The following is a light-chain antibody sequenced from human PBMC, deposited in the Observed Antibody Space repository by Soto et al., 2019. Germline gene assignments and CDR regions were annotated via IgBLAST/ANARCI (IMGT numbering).Light chain of an antibody. J-gene: IGKJ1*01. V-gene: IGKV1-33*01. Sequence: DIQMTQSPSSLSASVGDRVTITCQASQDIRNYLNWYQQKPGKAPKLLIYDASNLETEVPSRFRGSGSVTDFTFTISSLQSEDIATYYCQQYDNLPRTFGQGTKVEIK. CDR1: QDIRNY. CDR2: DAS. CDR3: QQYDNLPRT.